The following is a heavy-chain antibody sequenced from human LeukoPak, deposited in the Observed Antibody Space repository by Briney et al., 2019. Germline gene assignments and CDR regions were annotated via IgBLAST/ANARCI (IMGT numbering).Heavy chain of an antibody. D-gene: IGHD2-15*01. V-gene: IGHV1-18*01. CDR3: ERCSGGTCAVFQH. CDR2: ISAYNGNT. J-gene: IGHJ1*01. CDR1: GYTFTSYG. Sequence: ASVKVSCKASGYTFTSYGISWVRQAPGQGLEWMGWISAYNGNTNFAQKVQGRVTMTTDTSTSTAYMELRSLRSDDTAVYYCERCSGGTCAVFQHWRQGTLVSVSS.